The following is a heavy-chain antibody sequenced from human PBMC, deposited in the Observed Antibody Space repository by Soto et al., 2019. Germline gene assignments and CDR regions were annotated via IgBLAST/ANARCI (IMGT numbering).Heavy chain of an antibody. CDR3: ARDVGGTSYAVVAGGMDV. V-gene: IGHV4-31*03. J-gene: IGHJ6*02. CDR1: GGSISGGGYY. CDR2: IYYSGST. Sequence: SETLSLTCTVSGGSISGGGYYWSWIRQHPGKGLEWIGYIYYSGSTYYNPSLKSRVTISVDTSKNQFSLKLSSVTAADTAVYYCARDVGGTSYAVVAGGMDVWGQWTAVTVSS. D-gene: IGHD2-15*01.